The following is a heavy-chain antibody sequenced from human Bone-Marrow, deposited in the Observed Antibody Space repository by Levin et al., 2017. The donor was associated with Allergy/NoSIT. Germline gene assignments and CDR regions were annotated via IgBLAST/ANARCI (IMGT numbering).Heavy chain of an antibody. CDR1: GFTFHTYA. V-gene: IGHV3-23*01. J-gene: IGHJ4*02. CDR2: ISGSIGST. CDR3: AKFRGVTTEHIDS. D-gene: IGHD4-17*01. Sequence: GGSLRLSCVASGFTFHTYAMTWVRQTPGQGLEWVSTISGSIGSTSYADSVKGRFAISRDNSNNMLFLQMNSLRAEDTAVYYCAKFRGVTTEHIDSWGQGTLVTVSS.